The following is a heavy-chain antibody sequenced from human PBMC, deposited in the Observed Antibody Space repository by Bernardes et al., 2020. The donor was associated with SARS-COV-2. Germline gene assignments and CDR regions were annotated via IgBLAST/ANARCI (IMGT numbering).Heavy chain of an antibody. J-gene: IGHJ4*02. D-gene: IGHD1-26*01. CDR1: FSLFPNYW. CDR2: IYPDDSDT. CDR3: TRHEGVGATDY. Sequence: SFPFSFSLFPNYWIGWVRQMPGKGLEWMGIIYPDDSDTRYSPSFQGQVTISADKSISTSYLQWSSLKASDTAMYYCTRHEGVGATDYWGQGTLVTGSS. V-gene: IGHV5-51*01.